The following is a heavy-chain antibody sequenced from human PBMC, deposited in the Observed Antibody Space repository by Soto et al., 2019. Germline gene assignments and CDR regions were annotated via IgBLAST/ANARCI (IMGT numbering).Heavy chain of an antibody. V-gene: IGHV3-7*01. D-gene: IGHD3-16*01. CDR2: IKQDGSEK. J-gene: IGHJ6*03. CDR3: ARIGGPPYPEYYYYYYYMDV. Sequence: GGSLRLSCAASGFTFSSYWMSWVRQAPGKGLEWVANIKQDGSEKYYVDSVKGRFTISRDNAKNSLYLQMNSLRAEDTAVYYCARIGGPPYPEYYYYYYYMDVWGKGTTVTVSS. CDR1: GFTFSSYW.